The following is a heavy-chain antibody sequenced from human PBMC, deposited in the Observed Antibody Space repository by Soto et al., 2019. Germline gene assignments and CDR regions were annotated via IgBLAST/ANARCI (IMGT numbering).Heavy chain of an antibody. D-gene: IGHD3-22*01. J-gene: IGHJ5*02. Sequence: QVQLVQSGAEVKKPGSSVKVSCKASGGTFSSYAISWVRQAPGQGLEWMGGIIPIFGTANYAQKFQGRVTITADESTSTAYMELSSLRYEDTAVYYCATDKPYYYDSSGYSPFDPWGQGTLFTVCS. CDR3: ATDKPYYYDSSGYSPFDP. CDR2: IIPIFGTA. CDR1: GGTFSSYA. V-gene: IGHV1-69*01.